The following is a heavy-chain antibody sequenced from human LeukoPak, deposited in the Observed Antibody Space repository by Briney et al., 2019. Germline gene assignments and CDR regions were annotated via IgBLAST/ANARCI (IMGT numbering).Heavy chain of an antibody. D-gene: IGHD3-10*01. J-gene: IGHJ6*03. CDR1: GYTFTGYY. CDR2: INPNSGGT. CDR3: ARSYYYGSGSYVHYYYMDV. V-gene: IGHV1-2*02. Sequence: ASVKVSCKASGYTFTGYYMHWVRQAPGQGLEWMGWINPNSGGTNYAQKFQGRVTMTRDTSISTAYMELSSLRSEDTAVYYCARSYYYGSGSYVHYYYMDVWGKGTTVTISS.